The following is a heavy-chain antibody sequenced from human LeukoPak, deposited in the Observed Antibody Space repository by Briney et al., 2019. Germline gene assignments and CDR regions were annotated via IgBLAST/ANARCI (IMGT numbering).Heavy chain of an antibody. Sequence: GGSLRLPCAASGFTFRSHGMHWVRQAPGKGLEWVAFIWYDGGNKYYTDSVKGRFTISRDNSKNTLYLQMNSLRAEDTAVYYCAGDRATSYFDYWGQGALVTISS. CDR1: GFTFRSHG. V-gene: IGHV3-33*01. CDR2: IWYDGGNK. D-gene: IGHD1-26*01. CDR3: AGDRATSYFDY. J-gene: IGHJ4*02.